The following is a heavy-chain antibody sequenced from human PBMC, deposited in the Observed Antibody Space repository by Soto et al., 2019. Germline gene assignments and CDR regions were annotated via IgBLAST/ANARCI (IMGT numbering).Heavy chain of an antibody. CDR3: ATGTNGTTGWYHP. D-gene: IGHD1-1*01. V-gene: IGHV1-2*02. CDR2: INPKSGDT. J-gene: IGHJ5*02. Sequence: QVQLVQTGTEVKKPGASVTVSCKSSGYTFTDFYLHWLRQAPGQGLEWMGWINPKSGDTTSSQKFQGRVTMSRDTSFSTAYMELTRLTSDDSAVYYCATGTNGTTGWYHPWGQRTRVTVSS. CDR1: GYTFTDFY.